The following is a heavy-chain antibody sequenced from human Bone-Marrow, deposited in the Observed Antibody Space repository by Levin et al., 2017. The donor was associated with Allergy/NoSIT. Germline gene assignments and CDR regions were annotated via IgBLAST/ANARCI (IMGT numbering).Heavy chain of an antibody. CDR1: GGSISSSSYY. J-gene: IGHJ4*02. V-gene: IGHV4-39*01. D-gene: IGHD1-26*01. CDR2: IYYSGST. CDR3: ARRGSGSYYEEDYFDY. Sequence: SETLSLTCTVSGGSISSSSYYWGWIRQPPGKGLEWIGSIYYSGSTYYNPSLKSRVTISVDTSKNQFSLKLSSVTAADTAVYYCARRGSGSYYEEDYFDYWGQGTLVTVSS.